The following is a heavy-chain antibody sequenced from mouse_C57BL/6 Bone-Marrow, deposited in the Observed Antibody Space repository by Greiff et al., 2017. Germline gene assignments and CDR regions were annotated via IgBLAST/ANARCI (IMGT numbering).Heavy chain of an antibody. V-gene: IGHV1-18*01. Sequence: EVQLQQSGPELVKPGASVKIPCKASGYTFTDYNMDWVKQSHGKSLEWIGDINPNNGGTIYNQKFKGKATLTVDKSSSTAYMELRSLTSEDTAVYYWARSPLYYYGSSYDWYFDVWGTGTTVTVSS. CDR2: INPNNGGT. D-gene: IGHD1-1*01. CDR3: ARSPLYYYGSSYDWYFDV. CDR1: GYTFTDYN. J-gene: IGHJ1*03.